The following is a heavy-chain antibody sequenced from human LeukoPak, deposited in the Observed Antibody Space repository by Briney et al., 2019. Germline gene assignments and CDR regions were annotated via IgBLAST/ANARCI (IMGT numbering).Heavy chain of an antibody. CDR2: IIPILGIA. J-gene: IGHJ6*02. D-gene: IGHD2-15*01. Sequence: ASVKVSCKASGGTFSSYAISWVRQAPGQGLEWMGRIIPILGIANYAQKFQGRVTITADKSTSTAYMELSSLRSEDTAVYYCARDASGYSMDVWGQGTTVTVSS. CDR1: GGTFSSYA. CDR3: ARDASGYSMDV. V-gene: IGHV1-69*04.